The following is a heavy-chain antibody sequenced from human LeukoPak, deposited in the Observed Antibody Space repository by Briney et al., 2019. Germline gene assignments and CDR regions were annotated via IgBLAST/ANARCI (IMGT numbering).Heavy chain of an antibody. Sequence: AGGSLRLSCAASGFTFSGYWMGWVRQAPGKGLEWVANIKQDGSEKYYVDSVKGRFTISRDNAKNSLYLQMNSLRAEDTAVYYCATILTGYYLIDYWGQGTLVTVSS. CDR3: ATILTGYYLIDY. CDR1: GFTFSGYW. V-gene: IGHV3-7*01. CDR2: IKQDGSEK. D-gene: IGHD3-9*01. J-gene: IGHJ4*02.